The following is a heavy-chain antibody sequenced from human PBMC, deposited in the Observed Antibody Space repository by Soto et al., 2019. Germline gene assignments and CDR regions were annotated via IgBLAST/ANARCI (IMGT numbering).Heavy chain of an antibody. J-gene: IGHJ6*03. D-gene: IGHD5-12*01. CDR3: ARAPYSGYANYYYYMDV. CDR2: IKQDGSEK. CDR1: GFTFSSYW. V-gene: IGHV3-7*01. Sequence: GGSLRLSCAASGFTFSSYWMSWVRQAPGKGLEWVANIKQDGSEKYYVDSVKGRFTISRDNAKNSLYLQMNSLRAEDTAVYYCARAPYSGYANYYYYMDVWGKGTTVTVSS.